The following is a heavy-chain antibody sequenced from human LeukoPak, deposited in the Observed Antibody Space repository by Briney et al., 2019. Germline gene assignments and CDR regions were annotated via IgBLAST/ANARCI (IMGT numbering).Heavy chain of an antibody. D-gene: IGHD2-15*01. CDR1: GGTFSSYA. CDR2: IIPIFGTA. V-gene: IGHV1-69*06. J-gene: IGHJ4*02. Sequence: GASVKVSCKASGGTFSSYAISWVRQAPGQGLEWMGGIIPIFGTANYAQKFQGRVTITADKSTSTAYMELSSLRSEDTAVYYCARHPQSLFGSDCSGGSCRENYFDYWGQGTLVTVSS. CDR3: ARHPQSLFGSDCSGGSCRENYFDY.